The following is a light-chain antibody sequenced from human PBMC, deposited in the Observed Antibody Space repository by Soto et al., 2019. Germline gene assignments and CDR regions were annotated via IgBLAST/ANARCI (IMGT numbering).Light chain of an antibody. CDR3: QQYENLPI. Sequence: DSQMGQDPCSLCASVGDRVTITCQASQNINNYLNWYQQKPGRAPKLLIYDASNLEAGVPSRFRGSGSGTDFTFTISRLQPEYIATYYCQQYENLPIFGHGTRLEIK. CDR2: DAS. J-gene: IGKJ5*01. CDR1: QNINNY. V-gene: IGKV1-33*01.